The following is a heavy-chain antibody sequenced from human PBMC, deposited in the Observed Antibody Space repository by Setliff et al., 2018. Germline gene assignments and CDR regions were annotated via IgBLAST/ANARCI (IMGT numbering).Heavy chain of an antibody. CDR1: GYTFTSYY. CDR3: ARGKGGHYEGAFDI. D-gene: IGHD2-21*02. Sequence: GASVKVSCKVSGYTFTSYYIHWVRRAPGQGLEWLGFINPGNGDTSYAQNFQGRVTLTGAPSTSSVFMELDSLRSEDTAVYFCARGKGGHYEGAFDIWGQGTMVTVSS. J-gene: IGHJ3*02. CDR2: INPGNGDT. V-gene: IGHV1-46*01.